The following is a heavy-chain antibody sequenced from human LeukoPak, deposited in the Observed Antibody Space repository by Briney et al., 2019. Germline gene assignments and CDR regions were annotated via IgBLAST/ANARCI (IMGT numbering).Heavy chain of an antibody. CDR2: IYYGGST. Sequence: SSETLSLTCTVSGGSINSYYWSWIRQPPGKGLEWIGYIYYGGSTNYNPSLRSRVTMSVDRSRNQFSLKLTSVTAADTAVYYCARQKWEQQGRDYYFNGLDVWGPGTTVIVSS. V-gene: IGHV4-59*08. CDR3: ARQKWEQQGRDYYFNGLDV. D-gene: IGHD1/OR15-1a*01. J-gene: IGHJ6*02. CDR1: GGSINSYY.